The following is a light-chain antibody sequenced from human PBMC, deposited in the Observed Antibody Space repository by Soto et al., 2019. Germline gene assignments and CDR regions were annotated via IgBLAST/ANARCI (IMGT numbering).Light chain of an antibody. Sequence: SLFSSRGDRVTITCQASQGISKNLMWYQQKLGNAPKLLIYDASDLETGVPSRFSGSGSGTGFTFTISRLEPEDFAVYYCQQYNNWPGTFGQESEV. CDR1: QGISKN. J-gene: IGKJ1*01. V-gene: IGKV1-33*01. CDR2: DAS. CDR3: QQYNNWPGT.